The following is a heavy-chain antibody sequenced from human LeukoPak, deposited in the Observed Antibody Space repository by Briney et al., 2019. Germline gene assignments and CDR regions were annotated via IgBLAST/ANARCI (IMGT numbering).Heavy chain of an antibody. J-gene: IGHJ4*02. CDR1: GGSISSYY. Sequence: SETLSLTCTGSGGSISSYYWSWIRQPAGKGLEWIGHIYTSGSTNYNPSLKSPVTMSVDTSKNQFSLKLNSVTAADTAVYYCARSAHGGNAGVFDYWGQGTLVTVSS. CDR3: ARSAHGGNAGVFDY. D-gene: IGHD4-23*01. CDR2: IYTSGST. V-gene: IGHV4-4*07.